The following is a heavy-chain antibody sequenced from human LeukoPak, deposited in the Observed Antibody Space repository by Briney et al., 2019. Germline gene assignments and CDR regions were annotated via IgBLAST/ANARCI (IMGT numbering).Heavy chain of an antibody. CDR1: VYSISSGYY. CDR3: ARDIHYYDSSGLFDY. D-gene: IGHD3-22*01. Sequence: SETLSLTCTVSVYSISSGYYWGWIRQPPGKGLEWIGSIYHSGSTYYNPSLKSRVTISVDTSKNHFSLRLSSVTAADTAVYYCARDIHYYDSSGLFDYWGQGTLVTVSS. CDR2: IYHSGST. V-gene: IGHV4-38-2*02. J-gene: IGHJ4*02.